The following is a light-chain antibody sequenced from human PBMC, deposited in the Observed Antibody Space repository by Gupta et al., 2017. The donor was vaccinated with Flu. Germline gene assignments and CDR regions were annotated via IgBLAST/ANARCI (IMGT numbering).Light chain of an antibody. Sequence: DIQMTQSPSTLSASVGDRVTITCRASQSISSWLAWYQQKPGKAPKLLTYKASSLESGVPSRFSGSGSGTEFTLTISSLQPDDFATYYCQHENSYSYTFGQGTKVEIK. CDR1: QSISSW. CDR2: KAS. J-gene: IGKJ2*01. V-gene: IGKV1-5*03. CDR3: QHENSYSYT.